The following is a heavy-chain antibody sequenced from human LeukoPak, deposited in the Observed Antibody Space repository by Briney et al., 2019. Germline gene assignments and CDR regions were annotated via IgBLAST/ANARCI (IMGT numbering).Heavy chain of an antibody. CDR3: ARGVDYDNNYFQYGTDV. D-gene: IGHD3-9*01. CDR2: IYYSGST. CDR1: GGSISSYY. Sequence: SETLSLTCTVSGGSISSYYWSWIRQPPGKGLEWIGYIYYSGSTNYNPSLKSRVTISVDRSKNQFSLKLNSVTAADTAVYYCARGVDYDNNYFQYGTDVWGRGTTVTVSS. J-gene: IGHJ6*02. V-gene: IGHV4-59*01.